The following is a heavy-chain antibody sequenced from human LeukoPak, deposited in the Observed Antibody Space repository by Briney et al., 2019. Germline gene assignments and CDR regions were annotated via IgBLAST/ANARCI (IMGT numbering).Heavy chain of an antibody. CDR1: GFSLSTSGVG. V-gene: IGHV2-5*01. CDR3: ARRLTGGGSDY. Sequence: SGPTPVKPTQTLTLTCTFSGFSLSTSGVGVGWIRQPPGKALEWLALIYWNDEKRYSPSLKSRLTITKDTSKSQVVLTMTSMDPVDTATYYCARRLTGGGSDYWGQGTLVTVSS. J-gene: IGHJ4*02. D-gene: IGHD3-10*01. CDR2: IYWNDEK.